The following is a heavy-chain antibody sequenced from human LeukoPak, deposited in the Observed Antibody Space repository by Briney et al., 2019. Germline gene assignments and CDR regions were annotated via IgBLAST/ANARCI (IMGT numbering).Heavy chain of an antibody. V-gene: IGHV4-4*09. J-gene: IGHJ5*02. CDR1: GGSISSYY. Sequence: SETLSLTCTVSGGSISSYYWSWIRQPPGKGLEWIGYIYTSGSTNYNPSLKSRVTISVDTSKNQFSLKLSSVTAADTAVYYCARWASSHRSWFDPWGQGTLVTVSS. CDR2: IYTSGST. CDR3: ARWASSHRSWFDP. D-gene: IGHD5-12*01.